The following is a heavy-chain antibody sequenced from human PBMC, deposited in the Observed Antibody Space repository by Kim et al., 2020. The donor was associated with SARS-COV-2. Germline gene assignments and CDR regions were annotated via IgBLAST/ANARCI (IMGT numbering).Heavy chain of an antibody. J-gene: IGHJ4*02. V-gene: IGHV4-59*01. CDR2: IYYSGST. CDR1: GGSISSYY. D-gene: IGHD6-19*01. Sequence: SETLSLTCTVSGGSISSYYWSWIRQPPGKGLEWIGYIYYSGSTNYNPSLKSRVTISVDTSKNQFSLKLSSVTAADTAVYYCARDRGSGWSFGNWGQGTLVTVSS. CDR3: ARDRGSGWSFGN.